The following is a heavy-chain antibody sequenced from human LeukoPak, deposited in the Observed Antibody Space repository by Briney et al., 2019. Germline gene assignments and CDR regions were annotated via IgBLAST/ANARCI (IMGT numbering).Heavy chain of an antibody. D-gene: IGHD6-13*01. CDR1: GFTFSDYY. CDR2: ISSSGSTI. J-gene: IGHJ4*02. V-gene: IGHV3-11*04. CDR3: ARASWVAAAGTKDY. Sequence: IPGRSLRLSCVASGFTFSDYYMSWIRHAPGKGLEWVSYISSSGSTIYYADSVKGRFTISRDNAKNSLYLQTNSLRAEDTAVYYCARASWVAAAGTKDYWGQGTLVTVSS.